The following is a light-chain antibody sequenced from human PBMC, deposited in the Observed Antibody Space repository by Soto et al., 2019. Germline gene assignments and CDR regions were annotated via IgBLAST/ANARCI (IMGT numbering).Light chain of an antibody. J-gene: IGLJ2*01. CDR2: LEGSGSY. Sequence: VVTQSSSASASLGSSVKLTCTLSSGHSSYIIAWHQQQPGKAPRYLMKLEGSGSYNKGSGVPDRFSGSSSGADRYLTISNLQSEDEADYSCETWLGVFGGRTKLTVL. V-gene: IGLV4-60*03. CDR1: SGHSSYI. CDR3: ETWLGV.